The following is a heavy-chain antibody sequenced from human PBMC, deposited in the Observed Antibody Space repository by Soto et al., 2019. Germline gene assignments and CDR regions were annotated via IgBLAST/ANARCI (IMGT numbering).Heavy chain of an antibody. CDR3: AREGYYDSSGYYNY. CDR2: IIPILGIA. D-gene: IGHD3-22*01. J-gene: IGHJ4*02. CDR1: GGTFSSYT. V-gene: IGHV1-69*08. Sequence: QVQLVQSGAEVKKPGSSVKVSCKASGGTFSSYTISWVRQAPGQGLEWMGRIIPILGIANYAQKFQGRVTITADKSTITAYMELSSLRSEDTAVYYCAREGYYDSSGYYNYWGQGTLVTVSS.